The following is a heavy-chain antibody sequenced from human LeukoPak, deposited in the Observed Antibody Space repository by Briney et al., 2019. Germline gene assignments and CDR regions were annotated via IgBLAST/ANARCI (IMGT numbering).Heavy chain of an antibody. V-gene: IGHV3-30*02. CDR2: IRYDGSNE. Sequence: GGSLRLSCAASGFTFNTYGMHWVRQAPGKGLEWVAFIRYDGSNECYADSVKGRFTISRDNSKNTLYLQMNSLRAEDTAVYYCAKDSKIVGATFRSYHYMDVWGKGTAVTVSS. D-gene: IGHD1-26*01. CDR3: AKDSKIVGATFRSYHYMDV. CDR1: GFTFNTYG. J-gene: IGHJ6*03.